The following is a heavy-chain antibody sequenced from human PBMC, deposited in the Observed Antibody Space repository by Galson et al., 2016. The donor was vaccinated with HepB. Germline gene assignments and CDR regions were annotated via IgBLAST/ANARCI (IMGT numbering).Heavy chain of an antibody. V-gene: IGHV1-69*13. J-gene: IGHJ6*02. Sequence: SVKVSCKASGGTFNSYALSWVRQAPGQGLEWMGEIIPIFGTANYAQRFQGRVTITADESTSTAYMELSSLRSADTAVYYCGKVEDGYNRHYYYGMDVWGQGATVTVSS. CDR3: GKVEDGYNRHYYYGMDV. CDR1: GGTFNSYA. D-gene: IGHD5-24*01. CDR2: IIPIFGTA.